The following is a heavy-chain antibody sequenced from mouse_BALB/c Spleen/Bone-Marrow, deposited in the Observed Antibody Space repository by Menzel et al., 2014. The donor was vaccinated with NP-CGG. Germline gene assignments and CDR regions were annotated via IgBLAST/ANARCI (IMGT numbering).Heavy chain of an antibody. CDR3: TRRGDYDGYFGH. V-gene: IGHV5-6-4*01. D-gene: IGHD2-3*01. Sequence: EVMLVESGGGLVKPGGSLKLSCAASGFTFSSYTMSWVRQTPEKRLEWVATISSGGSYTYYPDSVKGRFTISRDNAKNTLYLQMSRLKSEDTARYYCTRRGDYDGYFGHWGQGTTLTVSS. J-gene: IGHJ2*01. CDR2: ISSGGSYT. CDR1: GFTFSSYT.